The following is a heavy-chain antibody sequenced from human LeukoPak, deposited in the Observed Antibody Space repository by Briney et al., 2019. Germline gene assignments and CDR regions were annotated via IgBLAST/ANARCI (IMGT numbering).Heavy chain of an antibody. CDR2: VYPADSDT. V-gene: IGHV5-51*01. CDR1: GYSFTSYW. J-gene: IGHJ1*01. D-gene: IGHD1-14*01. CDR3: AGPGEPDLAGYILH. Sequence: GESLKISCKGSGYSFTSYWIAWVRQTPGQGLEWIGVVYPADSDTRYSRSFKGQVTMSVDKSVKTAYLQWNNLKASDTAMYYCAGPGEPDLAGYILHWGQGTLVTVSS.